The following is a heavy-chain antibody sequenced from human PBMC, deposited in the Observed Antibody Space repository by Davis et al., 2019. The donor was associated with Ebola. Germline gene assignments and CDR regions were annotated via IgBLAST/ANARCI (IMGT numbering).Heavy chain of an antibody. D-gene: IGHD2-15*01. CDR2: IIPVFPTA. CDR3: AHLGPQRYCSGGGCHGYLDY. V-gene: IGHV1-69*13. Sequence: SVKVSCKAVGDTLSSYAMTWVRQAPGQGLEWMGGIIPVFPTATYAQKFQGRVTITADESTRTAYMELDGLISEDTAVYYCAHLGPQRYCSGGGCHGYLDYWGQGTLVTVSS. CDR1: GDTLSSYA. J-gene: IGHJ4*02.